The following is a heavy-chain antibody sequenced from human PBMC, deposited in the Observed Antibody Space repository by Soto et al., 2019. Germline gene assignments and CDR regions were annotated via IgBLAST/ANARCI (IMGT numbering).Heavy chain of an antibody. CDR1: GGTFSSYA. Sequence: QVQLVQSGAEVKKPGSSVKVSCKASGGTFSSYAISWVRQAPGQGLEWMGGIIPIFGTANYAQKFQGRVKINADESTSTAYMELSSLRSEDTAVYYCASEGVLLWFGELKNAFDIWGQGTMVTVSS. CDR3: ASEGVLLWFGELKNAFDI. CDR2: IIPIFGTA. D-gene: IGHD3-10*01. V-gene: IGHV1-69*01. J-gene: IGHJ3*02.